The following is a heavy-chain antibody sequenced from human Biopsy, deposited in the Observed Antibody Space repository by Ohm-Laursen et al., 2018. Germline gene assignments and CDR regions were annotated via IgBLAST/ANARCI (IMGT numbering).Heavy chain of an antibody. J-gene: IGHJ4*02. V-gene: IGHV1-46*01. D-gene: IGHD1-26*01. CDR3: AIEGGTYSKPFDY. CDR1: GSSFTSYY. Sequence: ASVKASCQASGSSFTSYYMHWVRQAPGQGLEWIGLVNPSGGGTKYAQKFQGRVSMTTNTSVNTAYMELSSLTFEDTAVYYCAIEGGTYSKPFDYWGQGSQVIVSS. CDR2: VNPSGGGT.